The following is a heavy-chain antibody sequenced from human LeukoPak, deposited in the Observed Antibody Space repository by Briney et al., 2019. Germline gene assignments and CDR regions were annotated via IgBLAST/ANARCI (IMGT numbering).Heavy chain of an antibody. CDR1: GFTFSSYG. Sequence: GRSLRLSCAASGFTFSSYGMHWVRQAPGKGLEWVAVIWYDGSNKYYADSVKGRFTISRDSSKNTLYLQMNSLRAEDTAVYYCAKDLDYGDYADDWGQGTLVTVSS. CDR2: IWYDGSNK. CDR3: AKDLDYGDYADD. J-gene: IGHJ4*02. D-gene: IGHD4-17*01. V-gene: IGHV3-33*06.